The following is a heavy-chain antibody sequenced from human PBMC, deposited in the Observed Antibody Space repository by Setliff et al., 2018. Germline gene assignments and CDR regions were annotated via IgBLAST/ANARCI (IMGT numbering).Heavy chain of an antibody. CDR2: ISGSGGST. J-gene: IGHJ4*02. CDR1: GFTFSSYA. V-gene: IGHV3-23*01. Sequence: LRLSCAASGFTFSSYAMSWVRQAPGKGLEWVSAISGSGGSTYYADSVRGRFTISRDISKNTLYLQMNSLRPEDTAVYYCARGGDYCGGECYIPPPDSYWGQGTLVTVSS. D-gene: IGHD2-21*01. CDR3: ARGGDYCGGECYIPPPDSY.